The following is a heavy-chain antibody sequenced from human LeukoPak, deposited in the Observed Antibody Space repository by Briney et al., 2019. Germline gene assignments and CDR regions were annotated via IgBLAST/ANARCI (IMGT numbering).Heavy chain of an antibody. CDR2: INPSGGST. V-gene: IGHV1-46*01. Sequence: ASVKVSCKASGYTFTSYYMHWVRQAPGQGLEWMGIINPSGGSTSYAQKFRGRLTMTRDMSTGTVFMELSSLRSDDTAVYFCARNYYDTAGHFGYWGQGTLVTVSS. D-gene: IGHD3-22*01. CDR1: GYTFTSYY. CDR3: ARNYYDTAGHFGY. J-gene: IGHJ4*02.